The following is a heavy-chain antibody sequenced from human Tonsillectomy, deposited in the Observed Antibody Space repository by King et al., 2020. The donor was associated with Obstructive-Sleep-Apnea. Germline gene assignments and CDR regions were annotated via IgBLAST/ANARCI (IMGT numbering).Heavy chain of an antibody. CDR2: IYYSGST. J-gene: IGHJ2*01. Sequence: QLQESGPGLVKPSETLSLTCTVSGGSISSYYWSWIRQPPGEGLEWIGYIYYSGSTNYNPSLKSRVTISVDTSKNQFSLKLSSVTAADTAVYYCARTLSIAAAGTGWYFDLWGRGTLVTVSS. CDR3: ARTLSIAAAGTGWYFDL. CDR1: GGSISSYY. D-gene: IGHD6-13*01. V-gene: IGHV4-59*01.